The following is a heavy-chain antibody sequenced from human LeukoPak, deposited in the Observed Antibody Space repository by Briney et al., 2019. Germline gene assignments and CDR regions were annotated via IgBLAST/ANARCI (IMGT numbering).Heavy chain of an antibody. CDR2: ISGSGGST. CDR1: GFTFSSYA. D-gene: IGHD1-26*01. J-gene: IGHJ4*02. Sequence: GGSLRLSCAASGFTFSSYAMSWVRQAPGKGLEWVSAISGSGGSTYYADSVKGRFTISRDNSKNTLYLQMNSLRAEDTAVYYCAKKRGSYDSPSPYYFDYWGQGTLVTVSS. V-gene: IGHV3-23*01. CDR3: AKKRGSYDSPSPYYFDY.